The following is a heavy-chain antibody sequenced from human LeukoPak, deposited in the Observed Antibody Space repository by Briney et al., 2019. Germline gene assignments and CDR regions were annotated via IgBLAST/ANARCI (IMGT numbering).Heavy chain of an antibody. V-gene: IGHV4-59*01. J-gene: IGHJ4*02. CDR3: ARDRRDYYDSSGYQYYFDY. D-gene: IGHD3-22*01. Sequence: SETLSLTCTISGGSISSYYWSWIRQPPGKGLEWIGYIYYSGSTNYNPSLKSRVTISVDTSKNQFSLKLSSVTAADTAVYYCARDRRDYYDSSGYQYYFDYWGQGTLVTVSS. CDR1: GGSISSYY. CDR2: IYYSGST.